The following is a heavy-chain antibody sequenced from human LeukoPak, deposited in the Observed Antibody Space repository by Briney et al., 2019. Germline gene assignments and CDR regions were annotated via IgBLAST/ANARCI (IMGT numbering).Heavy chain of an antibody. CDR3: ARRDVAAAGTQIYPFDY. J-gene: IGHJ4*02. CDR2: TYYSEST. Sequence: SETLSLTCTVSGGSISSSSYYWGWIRQPPGKGLEWIGSTYYSESTYYNPSLKSRVTISVDTSKNQFSLKLSSVTAADTAVYYCARRDVAAAGTQIYPFDYWGQGTLVTVSS. CDR1: GGSISSSSYY. D-gene: IGHD6-13*01. V-gene: IGHV4-39*01.